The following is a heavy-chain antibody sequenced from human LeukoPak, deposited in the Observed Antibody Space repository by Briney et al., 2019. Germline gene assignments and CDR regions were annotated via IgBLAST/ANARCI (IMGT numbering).Heavy chain of an antibody. V-gene: IGHV4-31*03. CDR1: GGSISSGGYY. Sequence: SQTLSLTCTISGGSISSGGYYWSWIRQHPGKGLEWIGYIYYSGSTYYNPSLKSRVTISVDTSKNQFSLKLSSVTAADTAVYYCARALRTSGHSSSWTPGYWGQGTLVTVSS. CDR2: IYYSGST. J-gene: IGHJ4*02. D-gene: IGHD6-13*01. CDR3: ARALRTSGHSSSWTPGY.